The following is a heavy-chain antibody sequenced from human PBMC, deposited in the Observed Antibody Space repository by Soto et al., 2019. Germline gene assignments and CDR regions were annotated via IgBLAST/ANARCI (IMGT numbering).Heavy chain of an antibody. CDR3: ARHQSHSSSYVDP. CDR1: GGSTSSSSYY. D-gene: IGHD6-13*01. J-gene: IGHJ5*02. CDR2: IYYSGNT. Sequence: SETLSLTCTVSGGSTSSSSYYWGWIRQPPGKGLEWIGSIYYSGNTYYNPSLKSRVTISVDTSKNQFSLKLSSVTAADTAVYYCARHQSHSSSYVDPWGQGALVTVSS. V-gene: IGHV4-39*01.